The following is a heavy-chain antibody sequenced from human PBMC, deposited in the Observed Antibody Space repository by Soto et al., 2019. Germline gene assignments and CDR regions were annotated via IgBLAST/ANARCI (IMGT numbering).Heavy chain of an antibody. V-gene: IGHV3-23*01. CDR3: AKGGVSITMIVE. CDR1: GFTFSSYA. D-gene: IGHD3-22*01. Sequence: GGSLRLSCAASGFTFSSYAMSWVRQAPGKGLEWVSAISGSGGSTYYAVSVKGRFTISRDNSKNPLYLQMNSLRAEDTAVYYCAKGGVSITMIVERGQGTLVTVSS. CDR2: ISGSGGST. J-gene: IGHJ4*02.